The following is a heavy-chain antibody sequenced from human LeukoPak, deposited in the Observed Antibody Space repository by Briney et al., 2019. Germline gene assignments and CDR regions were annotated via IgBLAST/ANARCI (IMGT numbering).Heavy chain of an antibody. CDR1: GFTFSSYS. V-gene: IGHV3-21*01. Sequence: GGSLRLSRAASGFTFSSYSMRWVRQAPGKGLEWVSSISSSSTYIYYADSVKGRFTISRDNAKNSLYLQMNSLRAEDTAVFYCARDPRDDDSSGNYWGQGTLVTVSS. CDR2: ISSSSTYI. CDR3: ARDPRDDDSSGNY. J-gene: IGHJ4*02. D-gene: IGHD3-22*01.